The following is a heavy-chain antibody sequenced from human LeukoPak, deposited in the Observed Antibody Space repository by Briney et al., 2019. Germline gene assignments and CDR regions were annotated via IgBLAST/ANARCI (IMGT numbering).Heavy chain of an antibody. Sequence: SGTLSLTCAVYGGSFSGYYWSWIRQPPGKGLEWIGEINHSGSTNYNPSLKSRVTISVDTSKNQFSLKLSSVTAADTAVYYCARGLPVYFDYWGQGTLVTVSS. J-gene: IGHJ4*02. V-gene: IGHV4-34*01. CDR1: GGSFSGYY. CDR2: INHSGST. CDR3: ARGLPVYFDY.